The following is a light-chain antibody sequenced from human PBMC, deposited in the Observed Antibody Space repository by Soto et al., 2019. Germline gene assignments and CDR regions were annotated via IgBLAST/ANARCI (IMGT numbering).Light chain of an antibody. CDR1: SSNIGSNS. CDR2: TNN. Sequence: QSVLTQPPSASGTSGQRVSISCSGSSSNIGSNSVNWYQQLPGTAPKLLIYTNNQRPSGVPDRISGSKSGTSASLAISGLQSEDEADYYCAAWDDSLNGPVFGTGTKLTVL. CDR3: AAWDDSLNGPV. V-gene: IGLV1-44*01. J-gene: IGLJ1*01.